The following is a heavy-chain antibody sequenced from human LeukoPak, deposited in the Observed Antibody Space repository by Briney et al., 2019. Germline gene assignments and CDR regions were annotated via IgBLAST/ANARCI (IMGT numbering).Heavy chain of an antibody. D-gene: IGHD1-26*01. V-gene: IGHV4-39*01. Sequence: SETLSLTCTLSGGSLTTNTFYWGWIRQPPGKGLEWIGTVYYTGITHYNPSLKSRITISVDTPKNHFSLNLTSVTAAYTAVYFCARHGILADHSIRYWGQGLLVTVSS. CDR2: VYYTGIT. CDR1: GGSLTTNTFY. J-gene: IGHJ4*02. CDR3: ARHGILADHSIRY.